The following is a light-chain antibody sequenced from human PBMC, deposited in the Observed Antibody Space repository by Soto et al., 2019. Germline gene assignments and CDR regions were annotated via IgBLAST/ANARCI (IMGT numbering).Light chain of an antibody. J-gene: IGKJ4*01. CDR1: QSVSSY. V-gene: IGKV3-11*01. CDR3: QQRSNWPPIT. CDR2: DAS. Sequence: EIVLTQSPATLSLSPGERATLSCRASQSVSSYLAWYQQKPGQAPRLLIYDASNRATGIPARFSGSGSGTDFTLTISSLEPEDFGVYYCQQRSNWPPITFGGGTKVEIK.